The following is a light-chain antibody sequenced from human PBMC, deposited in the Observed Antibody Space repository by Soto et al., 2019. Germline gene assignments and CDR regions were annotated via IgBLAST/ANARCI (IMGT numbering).Light chain of an antibody. CDR1: QSGFSSY. V-gene: IGKV3-20*01. CDR3: HQYGSSPWT. J-gene: IGKJ1*01. CDR2: GAS. Sequence: EIVLTQSPATLSLSPGEGATLSCRASQSGFSSYLAWFQQRPGQAPRLLIYGASTRATGIPDKFSGSGSGTEFTLTISRLEPGDFAVYYCHQYGSSPWTLGQGTKVEIK.